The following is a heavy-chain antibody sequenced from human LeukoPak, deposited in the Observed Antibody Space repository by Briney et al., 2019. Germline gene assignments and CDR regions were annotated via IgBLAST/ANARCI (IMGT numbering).Heavy chain of an antibody. J-gene: IGHJ4*02. CDR3: GRGGKVEQLVLAR. V-gene: IGHV3-74*01. CDR2: VNSDGSST. CDR1: GFTFDDYG. D-gene: IGHD6-13*01. Sequence: GGSLRLSCAASGFTFDDYGMSWVRQAPGKGLVWVPRVNSDGSSTSYADPVKGRFTISRDNAKNTVYLQMNSLRAEDTAVYYCGRGGKVEQLVLARWGQGSLVTVSS.